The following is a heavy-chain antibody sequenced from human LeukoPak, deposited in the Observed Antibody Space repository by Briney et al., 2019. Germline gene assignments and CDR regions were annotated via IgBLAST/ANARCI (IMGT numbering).Heavy chain of an antibody. CDR1: GGTFSSYA. CDR3: ARPILYYYDSSGQHFDY. Sequence: SVKVSCKASGGTFSSYAISWVRQAPGQGLEWMGGIIPIFGTANYAQKFQGRVTITADESTSTAYMEMSSLRSEDTAVYYCARPILYYYDSSGQHFDYWGQGTLVTVSS. V-gene: IGHV1-69*13. J-gene: IGHJ4*02. CDR2: IIPIFGTA. D-gene: IGHD3-22*01.